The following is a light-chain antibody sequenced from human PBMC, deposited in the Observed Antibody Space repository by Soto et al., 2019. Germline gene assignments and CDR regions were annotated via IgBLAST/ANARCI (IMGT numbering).Light chain of an antibody. Sequence: QSALTQPASVSGSPGQSITISCTGTSSDVGGYNYVSWYQQHPGKAPKLMIYDVSNRPSGVSNRFSGSKSGNTASLTISGXXAEDEADYYCSSYTSSSTXGYVFGTGTKX. V-gene: IGLV2-14*01. CDR1: SSDVGGYNY. J-gene: IGLJ1*01. CDR3: SSYTSSSTXGYV. CDR2: DVS.